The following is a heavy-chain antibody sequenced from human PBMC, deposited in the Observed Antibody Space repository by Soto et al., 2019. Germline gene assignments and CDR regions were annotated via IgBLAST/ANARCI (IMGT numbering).Heavy chain of an antibody. CDR1: GFAFGSYW. CDR3: LRDQRHWNEFADQ. V-gene: IGHV3-74*01. Sequence: EVQLVESGGGLVQPGGSLRLSCAASGFAFGSYWMHWVRQAPGKGLVWVSRISQDGTIATQADSVKGRFTISRDNAKNTLYRQMNSLRADDTAVYYCLRDQRHWNEFADQWGQGTLVTVSS. D-gene: IGHD1-1*01. J-gene: IGHJ4*02. CDR2: ISQDGTIA.